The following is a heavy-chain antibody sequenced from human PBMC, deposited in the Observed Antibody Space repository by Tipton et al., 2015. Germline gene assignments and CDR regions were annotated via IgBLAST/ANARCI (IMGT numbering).Heavy chain of an antibody. CDR3: ARDLEHGMDV. CDR1: GDSVTSGSYY. CDR2: ISYTDGA. D-gene: IGHD5-24*01. Sequence: TLSLTCTVSGDSVTSGSYYWSWIRQPPGKGLEWIGYISYTDGAHYNPALKSRVTISVDTSKNQFSLTLNSVAAADTAVYYCARDLEHGMDVWGHGTTVPVSS. V-gene: IGHV4-61*01. J-gene: IGHJ6*02.